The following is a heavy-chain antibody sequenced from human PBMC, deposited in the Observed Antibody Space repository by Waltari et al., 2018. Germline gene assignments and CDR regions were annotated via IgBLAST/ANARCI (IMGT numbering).Heavy chain of an antibody. CDR1: GFTFSAHY. CDR2: IRKKTNSYRT. J-gene: IGHJ4*02. CDR3: VRLAATGSPYFDS. V-gene: IGHV3-72*01. Sequence: EVHLVESGGGLVQPGGSLRLSCVASGFTFSAHYMDWVRQAPGKGREWVGHIRKKTNSYRTGHAASVKGRFTIPRDDSKDSLYLQMNSLEIEDTGVYYCVRLAATGSPYFDSWGQGTLVTVSS. D-gene: IGHD6-13*01.